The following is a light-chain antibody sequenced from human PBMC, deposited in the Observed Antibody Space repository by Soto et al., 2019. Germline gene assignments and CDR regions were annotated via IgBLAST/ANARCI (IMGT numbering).Light chain of an antibody. V-gene: IGKV1-5*01. CDR3: QHYTSYYPA. CDR2: EAS. Sequence: DIQMTQSPSSLSAFVGDRVTITCRASQSVTNWLAWYQQKPGKAPKLLISEASILESGVPSRFSGSGSGTEFTLTISSLQPEDSASYYCQHYTSYYPAFGQGTKVDIK. CDR1: QSVTNW. J-gene: IGKJ1*01.